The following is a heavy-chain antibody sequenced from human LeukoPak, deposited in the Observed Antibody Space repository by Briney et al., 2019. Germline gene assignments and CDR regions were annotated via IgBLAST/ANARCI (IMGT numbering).Heavy chain of an antibody. CDR1: GYTFTGYY. D-gene: IGHD3-3*01. J-gene: IGHJ6*03. CDR2: INPNSGGT. Sequence: LGASVKVSCKASGYTFTGYYMHWVRQAPGQGLEWMGWINPNSGGTNYAQKFQGRVTMTRDTSISTAYMELSRLRSDDTAVYYCARIPGEWLSPRSHYYYYMDVWGKGTTVTVSS. CDR3: ARIPGEWLSPRSHYYYYMDV. V-gene: IGHV1-2*03.